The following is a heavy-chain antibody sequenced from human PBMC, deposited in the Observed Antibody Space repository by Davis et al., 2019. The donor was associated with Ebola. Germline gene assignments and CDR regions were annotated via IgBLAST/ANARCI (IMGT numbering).Heavy chain of an antibody. J-gene: IGHJ4*02. Sequence: ASVKVSCKASGYTFTSYAMNWVRQAPGQGLEWMGRINPNTGGTNYAQNFQGRVTMTRDTSLSTAYMEVTRLRPDDTAVYFCARDMVVVADILDYWGQGTLVTVSS. CDR2: INPNTGGT. D-gene: IGHD3-22*01. CDR3: ARDMVVVADILDY. CDR1: GYTFTSYA. V-gene: IGHV1-2*06.